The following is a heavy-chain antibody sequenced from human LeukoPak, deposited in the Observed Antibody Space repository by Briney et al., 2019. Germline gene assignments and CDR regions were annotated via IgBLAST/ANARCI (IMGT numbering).Heavy chain of an antibody. CDR2: IYTSGTT. J-gene: IGHJ3*02. V-gene: IGHV4-4*07. D-gene: IGHD6-13*01. Sequence: SETLSLTCTVSGDSISNYYWTWIRQPAGKGLEWIGRIYTSGTTNYSPSLKSRVTMSVDTSKNQFCLKLSSVTAADTAVYYCARSLAAAEFDIWGQGTMVTVSS. CDR3: ARSLAAAEFDI. CDR1: GDSISNYY.